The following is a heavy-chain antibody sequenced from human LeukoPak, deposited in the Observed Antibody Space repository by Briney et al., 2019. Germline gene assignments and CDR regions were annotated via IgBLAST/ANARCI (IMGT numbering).Heavy chain of an antibody. V-gene: IGHV4-59*01. CDR1: GGAIRSCY. D-gene: IGHD5-18*01. J-gene: IGHJ5*02. CDR3: ARGQGYSYGYECFDP. CDR2: IYYSGST. Sequence: SEALPLTCTVCGGAIRSCYWSWIGQPAGKGLEGIGWIYYSGSTNNNPSVSSRDAISVDTSNNQFSLKLSSVTATDTAVYYCARGQGYSYGYECFDPRGQGTLVTVSS.